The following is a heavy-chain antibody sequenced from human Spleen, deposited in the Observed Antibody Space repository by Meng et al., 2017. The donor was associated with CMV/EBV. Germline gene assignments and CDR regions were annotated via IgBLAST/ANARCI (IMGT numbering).Heavy chain of an antibody. Sequence: SVKVSCKASGGTFSSYTISWVRQAPGQGLEWMGRIIPILGIANYAQKFQGRVTITADKSTSTAYMELSSLRSEDTAVYYCARVVVTPSSGYYYGMDVWGQGTTVTVSS. CDR1: GGTFSSYT. V-gene: IGHV1-69*02. CDR2: IIPILGIA. J-gene: IGHJ6*02. CDR3: ARVVVTPSSGYYYGMDV. D-gene: IGHD2-15*01.